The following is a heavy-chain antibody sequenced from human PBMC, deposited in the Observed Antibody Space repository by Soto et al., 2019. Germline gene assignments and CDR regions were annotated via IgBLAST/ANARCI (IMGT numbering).Heavy chain of an antibody. D-gene: IGHD3-10*01. CDR2: IYYSGST. J-gene: IGHJ6*03. Sequence: QVQLQESGPGLVKPSQTLSLTCTVSGGSISSGGYYWSWIRQHPGKGLEWIGYIYYSGSTYYNPSLKSRVTISVDTSKNQFSLKLSSVHAADTAVYYCARVGYGSGSYLRNYYYYMDVWGKGTTVTVSS. CDR1: GGSISSGGYY. CDR3: ARVGYGSGSYLRNYYYYMDV. V-gene: IGHV4-31*03.